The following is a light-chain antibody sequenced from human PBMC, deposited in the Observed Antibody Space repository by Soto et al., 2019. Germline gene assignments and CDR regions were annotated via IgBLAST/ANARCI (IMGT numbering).Light chain of an antibody. J-gene: IGKJ3*01. V-gene: IGKV3-20*01. CDR2: GAS. Sequence: EIVLTQSPGTLYLSPGERATLSCRASQSVSSSYLAWYQQKPGQAPRLLIYGASSRATGIPDRLSGSGSGTDFTLTLSRLVPEDVAVYYFQPYGSSPVFVPGNKVDIK. CDR1: QSVSSSY. CDR3: QPYGSSPV.